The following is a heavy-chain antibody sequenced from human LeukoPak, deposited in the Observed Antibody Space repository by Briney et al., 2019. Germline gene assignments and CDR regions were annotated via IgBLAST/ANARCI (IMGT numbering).Heavy chain of an antibody. CDR3: AREHREQQLVRGPFDY. CDR2: IIPIPGIA. Sequence: GASVKVSCKASGGTLSSYAISWVRQAPGQGPEWMGRIIPIPGIANYAQKFQGRVTITADKSTSTAYMELSSLRSEDTAVYYRAREHREQQLVRGPFDYWGQGTLVTVSS. D-gene: IGHD6-13*01. J-gene: IGHJ4*02. V-gene: IGHV1-69*04. CDR1: GGTLSSYA.